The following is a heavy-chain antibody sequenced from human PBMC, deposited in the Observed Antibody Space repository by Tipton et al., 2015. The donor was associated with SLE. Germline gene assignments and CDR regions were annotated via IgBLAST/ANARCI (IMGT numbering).Heavy chain of an antibody. CDR3: ARRVWDYGDSYYFDV. D-gene: IGHD4-17*01. CDR1: GGSFSGYY. J-gene: IGHJ4*02. V-gene: IGHV4-34*12. CDR2: VFYRGVT. Sequence: TLSLTCAVYGGSFSGYYWGWIRQPPWQGLEWIGIVFYRGVTYYNPSLESRVTVSVDTSKNQFSLRLSSVTAADTAVYYCARRVWDYGDSYYFDVWGPGTLVTVSS.